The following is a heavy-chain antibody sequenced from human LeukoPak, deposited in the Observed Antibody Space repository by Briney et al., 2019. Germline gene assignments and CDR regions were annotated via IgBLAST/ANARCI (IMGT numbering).Heavy chain of an antibody. V-gene: IGHV4-59*08. J-gene: IGHJ4*02. CDR1: GGSISSYY. CDR2: IYYSGST. Sequence: SETLSLTCTVSGGSISSYYWSWIRQPPGKGLEWIGYIYYSGSTNYNPSLKSRVTISVDTSKNQFSLKLSSVTAADTAVYYCARHAGLELYCRGGSCYLDYWGQGTLVTVSS. D-gene: IGHD2-15*01. CDR3: ARHAGLELYCRGGSCYLDY.